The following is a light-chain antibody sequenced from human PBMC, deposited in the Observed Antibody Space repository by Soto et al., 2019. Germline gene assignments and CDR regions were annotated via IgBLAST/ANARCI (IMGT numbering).Light chain of an antibody. Sequence: DIQMTQSPSSLSASVGDRVTITCRASQSINSYLNWYQQKPGKAPKLLIYAASSLQSGVPSRFSGSGSGTDFTLTISNLQPEDFATYYCQQAQQFGQGTKVDIK. CDR2: AAS. CDR1: QSINSY. V-gene: IGKV1-39*01. J-gene: IGKJ1*01. CDR3: QQAQQ.